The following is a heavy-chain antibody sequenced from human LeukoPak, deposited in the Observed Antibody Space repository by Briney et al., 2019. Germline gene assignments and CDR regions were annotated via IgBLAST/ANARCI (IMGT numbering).Heavy chain of an antibody. CDR2: INHSGST. J-gene: IGHJ4*02. CDR1: GGSFSGYY. D-gene: IGHD5-18*01. CDR3: ARGTRTAMVPRFDY. V-gene: IGHV4-34*01. Sequence: PSETLSLTCAVYGGSFSGYYCSWIRQPPGKGLEWIGEINHSGSTNYNPSLKSRVTISVDTSKNQFSLKLSSVTAADTAVYYCARGTRTAMVPRFDYWGQGNLVTVSS.